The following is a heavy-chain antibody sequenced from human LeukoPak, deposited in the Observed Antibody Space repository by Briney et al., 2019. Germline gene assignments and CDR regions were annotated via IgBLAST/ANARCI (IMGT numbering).Heavy chain of an antibody. Sequence: SETLSLTCAVSGGSISSSNWWSWVRQPPGKGLEWIGEIYHSGSTNYNPSLKSRVTISVDKSKNQFSLKLSSVTAADTAVYYCARAPHFFDTSGSRYYFDSWGQGALVTVSS. J-gene: IGHJ4*02. D-gene: IGHD3-22*01. CDR2: IYHSGST. CDR3: ARAPHFFDTSGSRYYFDS. V-gene: IGHV4-4*02. CDR1: GGSISSSNW.